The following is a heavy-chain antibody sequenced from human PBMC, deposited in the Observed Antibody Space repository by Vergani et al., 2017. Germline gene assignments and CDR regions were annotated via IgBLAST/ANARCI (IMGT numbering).Heavy chain of an antibody. CDR3: ATGLRSVGFDP. D-gene: IGHD2-15*01. CDR2: IIPIFGTA. CDR1: GGTFSSYA. V-gene: IGHV1-69*06. Sequence: QVQLVQSGAEVKKPGSSVKVSCKASGGTFSSYAISWVRQAPGQGLEWMGGIIPIFGTAIYAQKFQGRVTMTEDTSTDTAYMELSSLRSEDTAVYYCATGLRSVGFDPWGQGTLVTVSS. J-gene: IGHJ5*02.